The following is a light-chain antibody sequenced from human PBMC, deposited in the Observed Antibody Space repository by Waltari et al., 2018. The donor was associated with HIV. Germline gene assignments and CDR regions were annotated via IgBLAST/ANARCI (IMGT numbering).Light chain of an antibody. CDR1: NSTVGNNF. CDR2: RND. J-gene: IGLJ3*02. CDR3: ASWDDNLNHWV. Sequence: QSVLTQTPSASRAPGQRILMSCYGTNSTVGNNFVSWFQQVSGGAPKLVIYRNDQRPSGVPARFSAAKSGSTASLAIARLQSDDEAEYFCASWDDNLNHWVFGGGTKLTV. V-gene: IGLV1-44*01.